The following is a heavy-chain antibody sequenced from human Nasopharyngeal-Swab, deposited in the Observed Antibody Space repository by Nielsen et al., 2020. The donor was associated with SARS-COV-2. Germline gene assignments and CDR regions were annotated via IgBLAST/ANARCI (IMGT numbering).Heavy chain of an antibody. V-gene: IGHV3-23*01. CDR2: ISGSGGST. CDR3: AKDRGCSSTSCYAGGYYYGMDV. CDR1: GFTFSSYA. J-gene: IGHJ6*02. D-gene: IGHD2-2*01. Sequence: ESLKISCASSGFTFSSYAMSWVRQAPGKGLEWVSAISGSGGSTYYADSVKGRFTISRDNSKNTLYLQMNSLRAEDTALYYCAKDRGCSSTSCYAGGYYYGMDVWGQGTTVTVSS.